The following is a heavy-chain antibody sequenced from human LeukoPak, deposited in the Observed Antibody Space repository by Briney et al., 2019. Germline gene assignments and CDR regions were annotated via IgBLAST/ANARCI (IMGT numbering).Heavy chain of an antibody. CDR1: GFTFSSYA. J-gene: IGHJ4*02. D-gene: IGHD3-9*01. CDR3: AKWGDYDVLTGYYVSDY. V-gene: IGHV3-23*01. Sequence: GGSLRLSCAASGFTFSSYAMSWVRQAPGRGLEWVSAITGSGGNTYYADSVKGRFTISRDNSKNTVFLQMNSLRAEDTAVYYCAKWGDYDVLTGYYVSDYWGQGTLVTVSS. CDR2: ITGSGGNT.